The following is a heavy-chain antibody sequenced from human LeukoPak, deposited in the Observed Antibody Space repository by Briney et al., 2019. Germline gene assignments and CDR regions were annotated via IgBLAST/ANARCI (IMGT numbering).Heavy chain of an antibody. CDR2: ITSSGGDT. CDR1: GFTFSSYA. J-gene: IGHJ4*02. D-gene: IGHD6-13*01. Sequence: GGSLRLSRAASGFTFSSYAMSWVRQAPGKGLEWVSAITSSGGDTYYADSVKGRFTISRDNSKNTLYLQMSTLRPDDTAVYYCAKLSSFSPTDYWGQGTLVTVSS. CDR3: AKLSSFSPTDY. V-gene: IGHV3-23*01.